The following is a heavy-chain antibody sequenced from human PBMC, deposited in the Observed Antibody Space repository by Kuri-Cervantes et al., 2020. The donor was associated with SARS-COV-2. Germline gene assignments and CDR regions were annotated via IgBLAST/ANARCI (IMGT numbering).Heavy chain of an antibody. Sequence: GGSLRLSCAASGFTVSDNHMNWVRQAPGKGLEWVSVLYTAGRTNYADSVKGRFTISRDDSKSIAYLQMNSLKTEDTAVYYCTRGGFPYYYYMDVWGKGTTVTVSS. V-gene: IGHV3-66*01. D-gene: IGHD3-16*01. J-gene: IGHJ6*03. CDR1: GFTVSDNH. CDR3: TRGGFPYYYYMDV. CDR2: LYTAGRT.